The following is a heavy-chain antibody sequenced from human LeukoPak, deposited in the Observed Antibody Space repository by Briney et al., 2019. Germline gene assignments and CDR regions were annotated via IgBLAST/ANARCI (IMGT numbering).Heavy chain of an antibody. V-gene: IGHV3-21*01. CDR2: ISSSSSYI. CDR3: ARGGRYCSSTSCSLVDV. Sequence: PGGSLRLSCAASGFTFSSYSMNWVRQAPGKGLEWVSSISSSSSYIYYADSVKGRFTISRDNAKNSLYLQMNSLRAEDTAVCYCARGGRYCSSTSCSLVDVWGKGTTVTVSS. J-gene: IGHJ6*04. CDR1: GFTFSSYS. D-gene: IGHD2-2*01.